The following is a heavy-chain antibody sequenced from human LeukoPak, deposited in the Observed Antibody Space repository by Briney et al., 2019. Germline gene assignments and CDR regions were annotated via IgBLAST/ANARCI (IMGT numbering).Heavy chain of an antibody. Sequence: GGSLRLSCAASGFTFSSYAMTWVRQAPGKGLEWVSSIVGSGRTTYYADSVRGRFTISRDNSNNTLYLQMSSLRAEDTALYYCAKMGGRLSYYTDVWGKGTTVTVSS. D-gene: IGHD3-16*01. J-gene: IGHJ6*03. CDR3: AKMGGRLSYYTDV. V-gene: IGHV3-23*01. CDR1: GFTFSSYA. CDR2: IVGSGRTT.